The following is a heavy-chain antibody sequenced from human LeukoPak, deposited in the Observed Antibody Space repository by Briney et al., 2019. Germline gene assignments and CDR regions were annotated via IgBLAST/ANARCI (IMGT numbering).Heavy chain of an antibody. D-gene: IGHD1-1*01. CDR1: GFTVSSNY. Sequence: GGSLRLSCAASGFTVSSNYMSWVRQAPGKGLEWVSVIYSGGSTYYADSVKGRFTISRGNSKNTLYLQMNSLRAEDTAVYYCANWNHWAFDIWGQGTMVTVSS. J-gene: IGHJ3*02. CDR2: IYSGGST. CDR3: ANWNHWAFDI. V-gene: IGHV3-53*01.